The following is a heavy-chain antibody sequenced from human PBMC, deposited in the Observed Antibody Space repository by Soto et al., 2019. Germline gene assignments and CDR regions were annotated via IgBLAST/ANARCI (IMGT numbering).Heavy chain of an antibody. D-gene: IGHD3-3*01. V-gene: IGHV5-51*01. Sequence: GSLKISCKGSGYRFTNYWIGWVRQVPGKGLEWMGIIYPDDSDTRYSPSFQGQVTISADKSIRTAYLQWSSLKASDTAMYYCARHNVITINADYWGQGTLVTVSS. CDR3: ARHNVITINADY. J-gene: IGHJ4*02. CDR1: GYRFTNYW. CDR2: IYPDDSDT.